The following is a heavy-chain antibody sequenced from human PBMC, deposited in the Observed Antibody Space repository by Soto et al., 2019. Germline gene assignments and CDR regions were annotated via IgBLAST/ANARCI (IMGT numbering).Heavy chain of an antibody. J-gene: IGHJ6*02. CDR3: AREGDDDILTGYYIIHYYFVMDV. CDR1: GYTFTSYG. Sequence: QVQLVQSGAEVKKPGASVKVSCKASGYTFTSYGISWVRQAPGQGLEWMGWISAYNGNTNYAQKLQGRVTITTDTSTSTAYMELRGLRSDDTAVYYCAREGDDDILTGYYIIHYYFVMDVWGQGTTVTVSS. CDR2: ISAYNGNT. D-gene: IGHD3-9*01. V-gene: IGHV1-18*01.